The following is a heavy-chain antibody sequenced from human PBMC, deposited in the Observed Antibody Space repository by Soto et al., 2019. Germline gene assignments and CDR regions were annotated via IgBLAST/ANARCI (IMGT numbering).Heavy chain of an antibody. CDR1: GVSITGYY. D-gene: IGHD4-17*01. J-gene: IGHJ4*02. Sequence: PXETLSLTCTVSGVSITGYYWSWIRQPPGKGLEWIGYIFYTVGAIYNPSLRSRVSMSVDTDKSQFSLRLSSVTAADTAVYYCARDPAGDYGYWGQGTLVTVSS. CDR3: ARDPAGDYGY. CDR2: IFYTVGA. V-gene: IGHV4-59*01.